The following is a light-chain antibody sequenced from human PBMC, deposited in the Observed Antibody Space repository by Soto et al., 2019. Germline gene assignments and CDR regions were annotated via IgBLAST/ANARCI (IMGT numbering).Light chain of an antibody. CDR2: DVS. CDR3: QQYNNWPPT. V-gene: IGKV3-15*01. Sequence: EVVMTQSPATLSVSPGERATLSCRASQSARSSLGWYQQKPGQAPSLLIYDVSIRATGIPARFNGSGSGTEFTLTISSPQSEDSEIYYCQQYNNWPPTLGQGTRLEIK. J-gene: IGKJ5*01. CDR1: QSARSS.